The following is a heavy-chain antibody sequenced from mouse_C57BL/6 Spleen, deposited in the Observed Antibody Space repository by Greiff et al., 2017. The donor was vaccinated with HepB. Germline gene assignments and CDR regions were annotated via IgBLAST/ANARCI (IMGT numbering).Heavy chain of an antibody. V-gene: IGHV5-4*01. D-gene: IGHD2-4*01. J-gene: IGHJ4*01. CDR1: GFTFSSYA. Sequence: EVKLVESGGGLVKPGGSLKLSCAASGFTFSSYAMSWVRQTPEKRLEWVATISDGGSYTYYPDNVKGRFTISRDNAKNNLYLQMSHLKSEDTAMYYCARDRGYDYDYYAMDYWGQGTSVTVSS. CDR2: ISDGGSYT. CDR3: ARDRGYDYDYYAMDY.